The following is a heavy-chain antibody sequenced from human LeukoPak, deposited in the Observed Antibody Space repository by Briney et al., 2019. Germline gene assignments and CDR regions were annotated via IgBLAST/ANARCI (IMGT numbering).Heavy chain of an antibody. V-gene: IGHV6-1*01. Sequence: SQTLSLTCAISGDSVSSNSAAWNCIRQSPTRGLEWLARTYYRSKWYNDYVVSVKSRITINVDTSKNQFSLQLNSVTPEDTAVYYCARVGPGDYFYFDYWGQGTLVTVSS. CDR2: TYYRSKWYN. J-gene: IGHJ4*02. D-gene: IGHD4-17*01. CDR1: GDSVSSNSAA. CDR3: ARVGPGDYFYFDY.